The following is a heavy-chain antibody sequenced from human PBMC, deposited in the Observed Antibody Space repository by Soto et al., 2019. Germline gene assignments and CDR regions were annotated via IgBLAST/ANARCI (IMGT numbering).Heavy chain of an antibody. D-gene: IGHD2-15*01. Sequence: EVQLVESGGGLVQPGGSLRLSCAASGFMFSSYSMHWVRQAPGRGLEWVSYISSSSSTIYYADSVKGRFTISRDNAKNSLYLQMNSRRAEDTAVYFCARDLPRFSAASCWDCWGQGTLVTVSS. CDR2: ISSSSSTI. CDR3: ARDLPRFSAASCWDC. V-gene: IGHV3-48*01. CDR1: GFMFSSYS. J-gene: IGHJ4*02.